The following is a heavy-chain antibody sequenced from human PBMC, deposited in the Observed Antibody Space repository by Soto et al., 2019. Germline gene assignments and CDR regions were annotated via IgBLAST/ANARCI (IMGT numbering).Heavy chain of an antibody. V-gene: IGHV1-2*02. J-gene: IGHJ5*02. D-gene: IGHD1-1*01. CDR3: ASHDPGARFDP. CDR1: RYIFTAYF. Sequence: QVQLVQSGGEVKKPGASVKVSCKAPRYIFTAYFMHCVRQAPGQGLEWMGWINPNNGATHYGLSFQGRVTMTRDTYISTAYMELSSLRSDDTAVYYCASHDPGARFDPWGQGTLVIVSS. CDR2: INPNNGAT.